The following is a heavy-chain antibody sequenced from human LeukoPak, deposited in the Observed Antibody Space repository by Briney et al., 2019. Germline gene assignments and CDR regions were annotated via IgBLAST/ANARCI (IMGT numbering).Heavy chain of an antibody. CDR1: GYTLTELS. V-gene: IGHV1-24*01. Sequence: ASVKVSCKVSGYTLTELSMHWVRQAPGKGLEWMGGFDPEDGETIYAQKFQGRVTITTDESTSTAYMELSSLRSEDTAVYYCARVMVRGVAPLNYWGQGTLVTVSS. D-gene: IGHD3-10*01. J-gene: IGHJ4*02. CDR3: ARVMVRGVAPLNY. CDR2: FDPEDGET.